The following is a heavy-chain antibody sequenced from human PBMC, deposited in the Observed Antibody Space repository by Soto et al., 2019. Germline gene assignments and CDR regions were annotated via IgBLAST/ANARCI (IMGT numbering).Heavy chain of an antibody. CDR1: GYTFTSYA. CDR3: ARDLAYAIPDY. V-gene: IGHV1-3*01. CDR2: INAGNGNT. Sequence: QVQLVQSGAEVKKPGASVKVSCKASGYTFTSYAMHWVRQAPGQRLEWMGWINAGNGNTKYSQNFQGRVTITRDTSASTAYMELSSLRSEDTAVYYCARDLAYAIPDYWGQGTLVTVSS. D-gene: IGHD2-21*01. J-gene: IGHJ4*02.